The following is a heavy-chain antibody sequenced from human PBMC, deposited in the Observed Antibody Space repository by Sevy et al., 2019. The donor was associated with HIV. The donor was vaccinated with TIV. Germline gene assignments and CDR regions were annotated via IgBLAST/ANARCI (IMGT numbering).Heavy chain of an antibody. CDR1: GFTFSIYA. CDR2: LRGSGGST. CDR3: AKDQGDYVWGTFRDY. Sequence: GGSLRLSCAASGFTFSIYAMSWVRQAPGNGLEWVSGLRGSGGSTYYADSVKCRFTISRDNSKNTLYLQMNSLRAEDTAVYYCAKDQGDYVWGTFRDYWGQGTLVTVSS. J-gene: IGHJ4*02. V-gene: IGHV3-23*01. D-gene: IGHD3-16*02.